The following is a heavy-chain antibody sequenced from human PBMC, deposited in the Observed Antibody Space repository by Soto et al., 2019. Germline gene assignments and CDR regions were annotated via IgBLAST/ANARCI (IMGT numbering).Heavy chain of an antibody. CDR1: GGSISRSNYY. D-gene: IGHD3-16*01. CDR2: IYYSGST. CDR3: ASPTLGAFDI. V-gene: IGHV4-39*01. Sequence: QLQLQESGPGLVKPSETLSLTCTVSGGSISRSNYYWGWIRQPPGKGLEWIGSIYYSGSTNYNSSLKSRVTISLDTSKNQFSLRLSSVTAADTAVYYCASPTLGAFDIWGQGTMVTVSS. J-gene: IGHJ3*02.